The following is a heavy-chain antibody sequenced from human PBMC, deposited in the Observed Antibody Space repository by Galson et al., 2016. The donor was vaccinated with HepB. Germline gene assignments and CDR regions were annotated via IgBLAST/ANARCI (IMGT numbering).Heavy chain of an antibody. D-gene: IGHD1-20*01. CDR2: IYYTGST. Sequence: SETLSLTCTVSGASISNYYWSWIRQPPGKGLEWIGYIYYTGSTNYNPSLKSRVTMSVDTPKNQFSLKLTSVTAADTAVYYCARRRYNWMDGGEWDWFDPWGQGTLVTVSS. CDR3: ARRRYNWMDGGEWDWFDP. J-gene: IGHJ5*02. V-gene: IGHV4-59*08. CDR1: GASISNYY.